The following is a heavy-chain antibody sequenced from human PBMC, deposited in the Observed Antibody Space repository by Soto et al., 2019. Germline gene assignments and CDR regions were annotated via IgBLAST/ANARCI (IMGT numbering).Heavy chain of an antibody. D-gene: IGHD3-3*01. J-gene: IGHJ5*02. CDR2: IVVGSGNT. Sequence: SVKVSCKASGFTFTSSAVQWVRQTRGQRLEWIGWIVVGSGNTNYAQKFQERVTITRDMSTSTAYMELSSLRSEDTAVYYCAASLNLEWLLSDPWGPGTLVTVSS. V-gene: IGHV1-58*01. CDR1: GFTFTSSA. CDR3: AASLNLEWLLSDP.